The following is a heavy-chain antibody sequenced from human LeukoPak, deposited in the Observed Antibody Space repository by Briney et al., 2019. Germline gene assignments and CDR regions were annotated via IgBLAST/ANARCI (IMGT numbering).Heavy chain of an antibody. CDR1: GFTFIDSA. CDR2: ISGSGGTA. J-gene: IGHJ4*02. V-gene: IGHV3-23*01. Sequence: GGSLRLSCGVSGFTFIDSAVNWVRQAPGKGLEWVSTISGSGGTAYYTDSVKGRFTISRDNSKNTLYLQLNSLRAEDTAVYYCAILRDIIVVPSTKGAYWGQGTLVTVSS. D-gene: IGHD2-2*01. CDR3: AILRDIIVVPSTKGAY.